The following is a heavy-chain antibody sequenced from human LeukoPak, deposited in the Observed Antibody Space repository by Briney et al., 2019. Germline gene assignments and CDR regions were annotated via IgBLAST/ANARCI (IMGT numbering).Heavy chain of an antibody. D-gene: IGHD3-10*01. Sequence: PGGSLRLPCGVSGFTFSRCSMMWVRQAPGKGLEWVSYIRSSSSTIYYADSVKGRFTISRDNAKNSLYLQMNSLRDEDTAVSYCARNISGSYAFDIWGQGTMVTVSS. CDR3: ARNISGSYAFDI. CDR1: GFTFSRCS. J-gene: IGHJ3*02. CDR2: IRSSSSTI. V-gene: IGHV3-48*02.